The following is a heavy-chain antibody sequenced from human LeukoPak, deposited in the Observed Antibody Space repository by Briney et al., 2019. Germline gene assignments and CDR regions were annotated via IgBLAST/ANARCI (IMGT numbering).Heavy chain of an antibody. CDR3: ARSRDGYNSLDY. V-gene: IGHV1-69*05. CDR2: IIPIFGTA. J-gene: IGHJ4*02. CDR1: GGTFSSYA. Sequence: SVHVSCKSSGGTFSSYAISWVRQAPGQGLEWMGGIIPIFGTANYAQKFQGRVTITTDESTSTAYMELSSLRSEDTAVYYCARSRDGYNSLDYWGQGTLVTVSS. D-gene: IGHD5-24*01.